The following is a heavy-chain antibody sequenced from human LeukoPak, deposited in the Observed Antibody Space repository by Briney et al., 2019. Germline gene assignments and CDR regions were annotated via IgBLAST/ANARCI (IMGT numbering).Heavy chain of an antibody. Sequence: SETLSLTCAVSGGSISSGGYSWSWIRQPPGKGLEWIGYIYHSGSTYYNPSLKSRVTISVDGSKNQFSLKLSSVTAADTAVYYCAREIYSYGYRGAFDIWGQGTMVTVSS. CDR3: AREIYSYGYRGAFDI. CDR2: IYHSGST. J-gene: IGHJ3*02. D-gene: IGHD5-18*01. V-gene: IGHV4-30-2*01. CDR1: GGSISSGGYS.